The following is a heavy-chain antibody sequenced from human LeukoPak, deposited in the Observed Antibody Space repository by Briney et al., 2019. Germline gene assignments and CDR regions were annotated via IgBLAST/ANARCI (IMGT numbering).Heavy chain of an antibody. V-gene: IGHV1-2*06. J-gene: IGHJ4*02. CDR3: ARGSWELPNYFDY. Sequence: ASVKVSCKASGYIFTGYHIHWVRQAPGQGLEWMGRINPNSRGTNYAQKFQGRVTMTRDTSISTAYMELSRLRSDDTAVYYCARGSWELPNYFDYWGQGTLVTVSS. D-gene: IGHD1-26*01. CDR2: INPNSRGT. CDR1: GYIFTGYH.